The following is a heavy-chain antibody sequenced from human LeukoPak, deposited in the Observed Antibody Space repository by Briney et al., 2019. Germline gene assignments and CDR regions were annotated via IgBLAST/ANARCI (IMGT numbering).Heavy chain of an antibody. CDR1: GYTFSTYG. CDR3: ARVDTAMVTGY. CDR2: ISAYTGNT. V-gene: IGHV1-18*01. Sequence: ASVKVSCKASGYTFSTYGISWVRQAPGQGLEWMGWISAYTGNTNYAQKLQGRVTMTTDTSTSTAYMELRSLRSDDTAVYYCARVDTAMVTGYWGQGTLVTVSS. D-gene: IGHD5-18*01. J-gene: IGHJ4*02.